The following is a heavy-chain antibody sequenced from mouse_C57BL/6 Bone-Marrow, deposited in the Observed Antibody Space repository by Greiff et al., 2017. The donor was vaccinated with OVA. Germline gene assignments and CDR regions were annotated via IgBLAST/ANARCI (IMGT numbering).Heavy chain of an antibody. CDR3: ARGFYDYDGYYAMDY. J-gene: IGHJ4*01. D-gene: IGHD2-4*01. Sequence: EVQLQQSGPELVKPGASVKISCKASGYSFTGYYMHWVKQSHGNILDWIGYIYPYNGVSSYNQKFKGKATLTVDKSSSTAYMELRSLTSEDSAVYYCARGFYDYDGYYAMDYWGQGTSVTVSS. V-gene: IGHV1-31*01. CDR1: GYSFTGYY. CDR2: IYPYNGVS.